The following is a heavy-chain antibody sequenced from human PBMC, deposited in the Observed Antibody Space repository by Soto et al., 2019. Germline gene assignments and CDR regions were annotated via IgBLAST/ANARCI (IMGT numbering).Heavy chain of an antibody. D-gene: IGHD1-1*01. CDR2: ISYDGSNK. V-gene: IGHV3-30-3*01. J-gene: IGHJ6*02. CDR1: GFTFSSYA. CDR3: ARDRLRYNWNDFPYYYYCMDV. Sequence: QVQLVESGGGVVQPGRSLRLSCAASGFTFSSYARHWVRQAPGKGLEWVAVISYDGSNKYYADSVKGRFTISRDNSKNTLYLQMNSLRAEDTAVYYCARDRLRYNWNDFPYYYYCMDVWGQGTTVTVSS.